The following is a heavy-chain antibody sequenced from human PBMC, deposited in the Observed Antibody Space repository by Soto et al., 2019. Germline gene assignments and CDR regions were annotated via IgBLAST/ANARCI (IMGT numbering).Heavy chain of an antibody. J-gene: IGHJ5*02. CDR1: GFSVSSNY. Sequence: GGSLRLSCAISGFSVSSNYLSWVRQAPGKGLEWVSVHYSGGSTYYADSVQGRFTISRDKSNNTLYLQMRRVRAEDTAVYFCARHRHPRGTVGATSPLDPWGQGTQVTV. V-gene: IGHV3-53*01. CDR3: ARHRHPRGTVGATSPLDP. D-gene: IGHD1-26*01. CDR2: HYSGGST.